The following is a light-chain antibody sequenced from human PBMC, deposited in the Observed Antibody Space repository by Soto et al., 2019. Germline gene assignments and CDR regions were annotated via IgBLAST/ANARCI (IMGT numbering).Light chain of an antibody. J-gene: IGKJ4*01. CDR2: ATS. Sequence: DIQMTQSPSSLSASLGDRVTITCRASQNIDNYLNWYQHKPGKAPKLLIYATSTLQSGVPARFSGSGSGAEFTLTISSLQDEDFATYFCQESYSTPAVSFGGGTKVEIK. CDR3: QESYSTPAVS. V-gene: IGKV1-39*01. CDR1: QNIDNY.